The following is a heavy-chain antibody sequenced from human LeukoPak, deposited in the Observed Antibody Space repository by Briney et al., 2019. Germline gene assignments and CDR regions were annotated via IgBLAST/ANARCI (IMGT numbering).Heavy chain of an antibody. CDR3: ARDDRLNYYYYGMDV. V-gene: IGHV4-59*01. D-gene: IGHD4/OR15-4a*01. Sequence: SSETVSLTCTVSGGSISSYYWSWIRQPPGKGLEWIGYIYYSGSTNYNPSLKSRVTISVDTSKNQFSLKLSSVTAADTAVYYCARDDRLNYYYYGMDVWGQGTTVTVSS. CDR1: GGSISSYY. J-gene: IGHJ6*02. CDR2: IYYSGST.